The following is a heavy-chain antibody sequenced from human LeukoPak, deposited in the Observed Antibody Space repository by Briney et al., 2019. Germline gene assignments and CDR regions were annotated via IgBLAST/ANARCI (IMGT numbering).Heavy chain of an antibody. CDR1: GGTFSSYA. CDR2: FIPILGIA. D-gene: IGHD5-18*01. J-gene: IGHJ4*02. Sequence: GASVKVSCKASGGTFSSYAISWVRQAPGQGLEWMGRFIPILGIANYAQKFQGRVTITADKSTSTAYMELSSLRSEDTAVYYCARDAGDTAKDYWGQGTLVTVSS. CDR3: ARDAGDTAKDY. V-gene: IGHV1-69*04.